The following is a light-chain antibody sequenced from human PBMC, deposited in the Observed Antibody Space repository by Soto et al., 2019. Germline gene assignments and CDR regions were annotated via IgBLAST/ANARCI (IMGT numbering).Light chain of an antibody. CDR2: GAK. J-gene: IGKJ5*01. Sequence: DIHMTQSPSFLSASVGHRVTITCRASQAMSNYLNWYQQRTGKAPNLLIFGAKTLQSGVPSRLSGSGYGTDFTITITTMQNEDVAIYYCQQCHANPLTFGQGTRLEI. CDR3: QQCHANPLT. V-gene: IGKV1-39*01. CDR1: QAMSNY.